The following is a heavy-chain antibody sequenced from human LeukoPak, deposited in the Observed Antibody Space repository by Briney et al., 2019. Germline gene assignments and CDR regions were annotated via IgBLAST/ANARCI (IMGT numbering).Heavy chain of an antibody. D-gene: IGHD3-16*01. V-gene: IGHV3-7*01. CDR1: GFTFSRFR. J-gene: IGHJ4*02. CDR2: INQDGSEI. Sequence: PGESLRLSCAASGFTFSRFRISWVRQPPGKGLEWVANINQDGSEIYYVDSVKGRFTVSTDNAKNSLYLQMTSLRAEDTAVYYCASSWGSAIDFWGQGTLVTVSS. CDR3: ASSWGSAIDF.